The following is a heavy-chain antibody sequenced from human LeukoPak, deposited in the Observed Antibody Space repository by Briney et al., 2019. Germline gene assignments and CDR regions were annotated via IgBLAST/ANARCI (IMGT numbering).Heavy chain of an antibody. CDR1: GYTFTGYY. Sequence: ASVKVSCKAAGYTFTGYYMHWVRQAPGQGLEWMGGINPNSGGTNYAQEFPGRVTITRDTSISTAYMELSMMSSDDTAVYYCAGAALDTGMATVDYWGQGTLVTVSS. CDR2: INPNSGGT. J-gene: IGHJ4*02. CDR3: AGAALDTGMATVDY. V-gene: IGHV1-2*02. D-gene: IGHD5-18*01.